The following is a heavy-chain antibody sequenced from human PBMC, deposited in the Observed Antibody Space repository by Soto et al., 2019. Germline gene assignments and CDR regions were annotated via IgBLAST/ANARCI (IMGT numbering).Heavy chain of an antibody. V-gene: IGHV3-21*01. CDR3: ARQYSGYDFIPLD. CDR1: GFTFSSYS. Sequence: GGSLRLSCAASGFTFSSYSMNWVRQAPGKGLEWVSSISSSSSYIYYADSVKGRFTISRDNAKNSLYLQMNSLRAEDTAVYYCARQYSGYDFIPLDWGQGTLVTVSS. D-gene: IGHD5-12*01. J-gene: IGHJ4*02. CDR2: ISSSSSYI.